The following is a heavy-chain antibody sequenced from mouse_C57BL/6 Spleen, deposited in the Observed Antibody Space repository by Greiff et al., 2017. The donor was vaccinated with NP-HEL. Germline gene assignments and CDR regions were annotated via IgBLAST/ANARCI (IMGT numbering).Heavy chain of an antibody. Sequence: VQLQQSGPELVKPGASVKISCKASGYAFSSSWMNWVKQRPGKGLEWIGRIYPGDGDTNYNGKFKGKATLTADKSSSTAYMQLSSLTSEDSAVYFCARKGTGGAYFDYWGQGTTLTVSS. J-gene: IGHJ2*01. CDR1: GYAFSSSW. CDR3: ARKGTGGAYFDY. D-gene: IGHD4-1*01. V-gene: IGHV1-82*01. CDR2: IYPGDGDT.